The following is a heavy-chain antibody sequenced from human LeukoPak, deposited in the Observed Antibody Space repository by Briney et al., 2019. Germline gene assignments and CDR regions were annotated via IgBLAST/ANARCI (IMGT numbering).Heavy chain of an antibody. V-gene: IGHV3-20*04. CDR1: GFTFDDYG. J-gene: IGHJ4*02. D-gene: IGHD1-26*01. Sequence: GGSLRLSCAASGFTFDDYGMSWVRQAPGKGLEWVSGINWNGGSTGYADSVKGRFTISRDNAKNSLYLQMNSLRAEDTALYYCARDSYSGSYSCFDYWGQGTLVTVSS. CDR3: ARDSYSGSYSCFDY. CDR2: INWNGGST.